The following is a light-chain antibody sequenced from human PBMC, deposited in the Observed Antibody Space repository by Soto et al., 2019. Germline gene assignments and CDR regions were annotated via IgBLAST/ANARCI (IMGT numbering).Light chain of an antibody. CDR3: QPYGSSGT. CDR2: GAS. Sequence: IVLKQSPGTRSVSAGERATLSWRASQSVSHNYLAWYQQKPGQAPRLRIYGASNRATGIPDRFSVSGSGTDFTLTISRMEPEDVAVDDCQPYGSSGTFGQGTKVDI. V-gene: IGKV3-20*01. J-gene: IGKJ1*01. CDR1: QSVSHNY.